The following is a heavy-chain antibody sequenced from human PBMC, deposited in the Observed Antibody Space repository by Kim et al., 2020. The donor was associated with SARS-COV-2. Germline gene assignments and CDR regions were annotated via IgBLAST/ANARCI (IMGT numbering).Heavy chain of an antibody. D-gene: IGHD3-10*01. CDR3: ASSWAVRGVWVYYYGMDV. V-gene: IGHV4-34*01. CDR1: GGSFSGYY. Sequence: SETLSLTCAVYGGSFSGYYWSWIRQPPGEGLEWIGEINHSGSTNYNPSLKSRVTISVDTSKNQFSLKLSSVTAADTAVYYCASSWAVRGVWVYYYGMDV. CDR2: INHSGST. J-gene: IGHJ6*01.